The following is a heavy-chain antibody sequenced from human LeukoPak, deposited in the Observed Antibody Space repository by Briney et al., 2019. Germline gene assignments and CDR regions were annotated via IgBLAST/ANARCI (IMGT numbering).Heavy chain of an antibody. CDR1: GGSFSGYY. Sequence: SETLSLTCAVYGGSFSGYYWSWIRQPPGKGLEWIATICYTGSTYYNPSLKSRVTISVDTSKNQFSLKLSSVTAADTAVYYCAREVVAGNDIDYWGQGTLVTVSS. CDR2: ICYTGST. D-gene: IGHD1-1*01. V-gene: IGHV4-34*01. J-gene: IGHJ4*02. CDR3: AREVVAGNDIDY.